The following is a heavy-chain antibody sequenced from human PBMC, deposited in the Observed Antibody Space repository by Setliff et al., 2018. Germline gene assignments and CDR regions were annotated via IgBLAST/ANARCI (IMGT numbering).Heavy chain of an antibody. V-gene: IGHV4-38-2*02. Sequence: ETLSLTCAVSGSAISSGHYWGWIRQPPGKGLEWIGSFRPSGKTYYSPSLKSRVTISVDTSKKYFSLKLTSVTAADTAVYYCVRDAGDGYGVDAYAGGGFDIWGQGTVVT. CDR2: FRPSGKT. CDR1: GSAISSGHY. J-gene: IGHJ3*02. D-gene: IGHD4-17*01. CDR3: VRDAGDGYGVDAYAGGGFDI.